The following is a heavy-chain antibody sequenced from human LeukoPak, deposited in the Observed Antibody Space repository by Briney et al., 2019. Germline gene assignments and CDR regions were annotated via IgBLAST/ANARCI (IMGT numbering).Heavy chain of an antibody. J-gene: IGHJ4*02. CDR3: ARALYHTFDY. D-gene: IGHD2-2*01. CDR1: GYTFTSYG. CDR2: IIPIFGTA. Sequence: SVKVSCKASGYTFTSYGISWVRQAPGQGLEWMGGIIPIFGTANYAQKFQGRVTITADESTSTAYMELSSLRSEDTAVYYCARALYHTFDYWGQGTLVTVSS. V-gene: IGHV1-69*13.